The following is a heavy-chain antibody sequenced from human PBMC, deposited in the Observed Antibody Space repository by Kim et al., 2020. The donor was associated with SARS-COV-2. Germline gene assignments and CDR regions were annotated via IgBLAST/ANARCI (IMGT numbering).Heavy chain of an antibody. D-gene: IGHD3-10*01. V-gene: IGHV3-11*01. Sequence: GGSLRLSCAASGFIFSDYYMTWIRQAPGNGLDWVSYISSSGSYVNYADSVKGRFTISRDNAKNSLYLQMSSLRAEDTALYYCARVPFGDLSAYYFDLWGQGTLFTVSS. CDR3: ARVPFGDLSAYYFDL. CDR1: GFIFSDYY. J-gene: IGHJ4*02. CDR2: ISSSGSYV.